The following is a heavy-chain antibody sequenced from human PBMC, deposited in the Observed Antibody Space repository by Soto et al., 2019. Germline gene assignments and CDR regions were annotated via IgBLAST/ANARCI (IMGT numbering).Heavy chain of an antibody. CDR2: IWYDGNNK. Sequence: QVQLVESGGGVFQPGGSLRLSCAASGFTFSNYGMHWVRQAPGKGLEWVAVIWYDGNNKYYADSVKGRFTISRDNSNNTLYVQMTSLRAEDTAEYYCARGLHSLFDYWGQGTLVTVSS. CDR1: GFTFSNYG. CDR3: ARGLHSLFDY. D-gene: IGHD2-21*01. V-gene: IGHV3-33*01. J-gene: IGHJ4*02.